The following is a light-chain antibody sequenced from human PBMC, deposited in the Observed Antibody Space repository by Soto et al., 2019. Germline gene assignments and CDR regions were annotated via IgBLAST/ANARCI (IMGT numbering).Light chain of an antibody. Sequence: DIQMTQSPSSVSASVGDRVTITCRASQGISSWLAWYQQKPGKAPKLLIYGASSRATGIPDRFSGSGSGTDFTLTISRLEPEDFAVYYCQQYGSSPTWTFGQGTKVDIK. CDR2: GAS. J-gene: IGKJ1*01. CDR3: QQYGSSPTWT. V-gene: IGKV1-12*01. CDR1: QGISSW.